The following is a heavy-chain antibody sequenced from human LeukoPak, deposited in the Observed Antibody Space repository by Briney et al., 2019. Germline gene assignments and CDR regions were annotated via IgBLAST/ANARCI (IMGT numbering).Heavy chain of an antibody. J-gene: IGHJ4*02. V-gene: IGHV1-69*04. Sequence: SVNVSLKSSVGTFSSYAFSWVRPPPAQGLAWMGRIIPILGIENYAQKVQGRVTITADKSTSTAYMELSSLRSEDTAVYYCAREGPYSSSWYGAPIDYWGEGTLVTVSS. D-gene: IGHD6-13*01. CDR3: AREGPYSSSWYGAPIDY. CDR2: IIPILGIE. CDR1: VGTFSSYA.